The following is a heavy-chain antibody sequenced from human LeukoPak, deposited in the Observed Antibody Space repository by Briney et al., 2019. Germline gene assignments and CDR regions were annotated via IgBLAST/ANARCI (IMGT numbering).Heavy chain of an antibody. Sequence: GGSLRLSCAASGFTFSSYGMHWVRKAPGKGLEWVAFIRYDGSNKYYADSVKGRFTISRDNSKNTLYLQMNSLRAEDTAVYYCAKERDDYMVRYYYYYMDVWGKGTTVTVSS. J-gene: IGHJ6*03. CDR3: AKERDDYMVRYYYYYMDV. D-gene: IGHD4-11*01. CDR2: IRYDGSNK. V-gene: IGHV3-30*02. CDR1: GFTFSSYG.